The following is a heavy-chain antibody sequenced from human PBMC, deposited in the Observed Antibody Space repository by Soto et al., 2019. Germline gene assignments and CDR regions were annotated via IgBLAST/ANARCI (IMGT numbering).Heavy chain of an antibody. D-gene: IGHD6-6*01. Sequence: QVQLVESGGGVVQPGRSLRLSCAASGFTFSSYGMHWVRQAPGKGLEWVAVISYDGSNKYYADSVKGRFTISRDNAQNTLYLQMYSLRAEDTAVYYCAKDDEYRTTPYDYGIDVWGQGTTVTVSS. CDR3: AKDDEYRTTPYDYGIDV. V-gene: IGHV3-30*18. CDR1: GFTFSSYG. J-gene: IGHJ6*02. CDR2: ISYDGSNK.